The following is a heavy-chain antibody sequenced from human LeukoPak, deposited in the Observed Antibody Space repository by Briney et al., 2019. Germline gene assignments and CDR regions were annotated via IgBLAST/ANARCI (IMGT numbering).Heavy chain of an antibody. J-gene: IGHJ3*02. CDR1: GFAFSSYG. CDR3: ARGYSYGNAFDI. D-gene: IGHD5-18*01. Sequence: GRSLRLSCAASGFAFSSYGMHWVRQAPGKGLEWVAVISYDGSNKYYADSVKGRFTISRDNSKNTLYLQMGSLRAEDMAVYYCARGYSYGNAFDIWGQGTMVTVSS. CDR2: ISYDGSNK. V-gene: IGHV3-30*03.